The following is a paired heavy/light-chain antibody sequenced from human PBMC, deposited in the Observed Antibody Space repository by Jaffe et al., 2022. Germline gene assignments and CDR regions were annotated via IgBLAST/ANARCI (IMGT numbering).Light chain of an antibody. CDR1: QSVLYSSNNKNY. CDR2: WAS. CDR3: QQYYSTPPVT. J-gene: IGKJ1*01. Sequence: DIVMTQSPDSLAVSLGERATINCKSSQSVLYSSNNKNYLAWYQQKPGQPPKLLIYWASTRESGVPDRFSGSGSGTDFTLTISSLQAEDVAVYYCQQYYSTPPVTFGQGTKVEI. V-gene: IGKV4-1*01.
Heavy chain of an antibody. D-gene: IGHD6-13*01. J-gene: IGHJ4*02. V-gene: IGHV3-30*02. CDR3: AKEVAAAGRLLDY. CDR1: GFTFSSYG. CDR2: IQYDGSNK. Sequence: QVQLVESGGGVVQPGGSLRLSCAASGFTFSSYGMNWVRQAPGKGLEWVAFIQYDGSNKYYADSVKGRFTISRDNSKNTLYLQMNSLRAEDTAVYYCAKEVAAAGRLLDYWGQGTLVTVSS.